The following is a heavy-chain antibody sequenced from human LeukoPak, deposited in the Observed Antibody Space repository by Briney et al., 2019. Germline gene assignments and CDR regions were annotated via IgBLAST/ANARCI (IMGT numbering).Heavy chain of an antibody. V-gene: IGHV3-11*04. CDR2: ISNSGDTI. J-gene: IGHJ3*02. Sequence: GGSLRLSCAASGFTFSDYYMSWIRQAPGKGLEWISYISNSGDTIYYADSVKGRFTISRDNAKNSLYLQMDSLRAEDTAVYYCAREGRGTPTEAFDIWGQGTVVTVSS. D-gene: IGHD3-16*01. CDR1: GFTFSDYY. CDR3: AREGRGTPTEAFDI.